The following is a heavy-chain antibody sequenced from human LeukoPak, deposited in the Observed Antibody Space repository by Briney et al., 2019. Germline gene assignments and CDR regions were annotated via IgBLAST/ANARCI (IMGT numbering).Heavy chain of an antibody. D-gene: IGHD3-22*01. V-gene: IGHV3-7*01. CDR2: IKVTGSEK. CDR1: VFAFDTYW. J-gene: IGHJ4*02. Sequence: GWSLSLSRAASVFAFDTYWMTWVRQAPGKGVEGVANIKVTGSEKYYVDSVKGRFTIPRDNAKNSLYLQMNSLRAEATAVYYCVREYYYNWSGHRALRYWGQGTLVAVSS. CDR3: VREYYYNWSGHRALRY.